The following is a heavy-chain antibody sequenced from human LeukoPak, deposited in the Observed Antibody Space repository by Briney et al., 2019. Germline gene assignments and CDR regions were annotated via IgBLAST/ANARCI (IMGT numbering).Heavy chain of an antibody. D-gene: IGHD2-21*02. Sequence: GGSLGLSCATSGFTFSSYWMSWVRQAPGKGLEWVSVIYSGGSTYYADSVKGRFTISGDNSKNTLYLQMNSLRAEDTAVYYCATELRYCGGDCYSGAFDIWGQGTMVTVSS. CDR3: ATELRYCGGDCYSGAFDI. CDR1: GFTFSSYW. J-gene: IGHJ3*02. CDR2: IYSGGST. V-gene: IGHV3-53*01.